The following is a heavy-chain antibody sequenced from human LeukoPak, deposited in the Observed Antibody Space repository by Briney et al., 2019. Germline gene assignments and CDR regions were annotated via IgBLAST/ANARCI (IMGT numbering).Heavy chain of an antibody. Sequence: PGGSLRLSCTASGFTFSTYGMHWVRQAPGKGLEWVTLISYDGSTKYYSDSVKGRFTLSRDNSKNTLYLQMNSLRAEDTAVYYCANGRHALSAFDIWGQGTMVTVSS. J-gene: IGHJ3*02. CDR3: ANGRHALSAFDI. V-gene: IGHV3-30*18. CDR1: GFTFSTYG. CDR2: ISYDGSTK.